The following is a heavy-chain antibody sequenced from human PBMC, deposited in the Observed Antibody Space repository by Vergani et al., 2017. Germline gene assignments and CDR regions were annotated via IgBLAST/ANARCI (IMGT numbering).Heavy chain of an antibody. Sequence: QITLKESGPTLVKPTQTLTLTCTFSGFSLSTSGVGVGWIRQPPGKALEWLALIYWNDDKRYSPFLKSRLTITKETSKNQFVLTMTNMDPVETATYYGAHRVEPGIAVAVAPLFDYWGQGTLVTVSS. CDR2: IYWNDDK. J-gene: IGHJ4*02. D-gene: IGHD6-19*01. V-gene: IGHV2-5*01. CDR3: AHRVEPGIAVAVAPLFDY. CDR1: GFSLSTSGVG.